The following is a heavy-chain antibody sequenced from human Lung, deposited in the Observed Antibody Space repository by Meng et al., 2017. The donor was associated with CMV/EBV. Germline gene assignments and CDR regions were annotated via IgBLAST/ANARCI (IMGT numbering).Heavy chain of an antibody. J-gene: IGHJ5*02. Sequence: GGSLRLXCAASGFSFTTHAMHWVRQAPGKGLEWVSIISYDGSNQYYADSVKGRFTISRDISKNTLYLQMNSLRPEDTAVYYCARGGPVAGKNWFDRWGQGTLVTVSS. CDR2: ISYDGSNQ. CDR3: ARGGPVAGKNWFDR. D-gene: IGHD6-19*01. V-gene: IGHV3-30*04. CDR1: GFSFTTHA.